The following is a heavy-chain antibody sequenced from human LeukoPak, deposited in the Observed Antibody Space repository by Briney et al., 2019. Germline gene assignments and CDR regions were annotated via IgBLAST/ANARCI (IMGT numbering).Heavy chain of an antibody. CDR2: ISNGGGST. J-gene: IGHJ4*02. CDR1: GFTFTSYA. Sequence: GGSLRLSCAASGFTFTSYAMSWVRQAPGKGLKWVSTISNGGGSTYYADSVKGRFTISRDNSKNTLYLQMNSLRAEDTAIYYCAKEEYNSSARPFDYWGQGTLVTVSS. V-gene: IGHV3-23*01. CDR3: AKEEYNSSARPFDY. D-gene: IGHD6-6*01.